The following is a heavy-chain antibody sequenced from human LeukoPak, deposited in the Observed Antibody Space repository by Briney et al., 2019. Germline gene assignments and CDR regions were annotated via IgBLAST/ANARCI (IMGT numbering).Heavy chain of an antibody. CDR3: ARGTYSNYEGWFDP. CDR2: IIPIFGTA. J-gene: IGHJ5*02. Sequence: SVKVSCKASGGTFRSYAISWVRQAPGQGLEWMGGIIPIFGTANYVQKVQGRVTSTADESTSTAYMELSSLRSEDTPVYYCARGTYSNYEGWFDPWGQGTLVTLSS. D-gene: IGHD4-11*01. V-gene: IGHV1-69*13. CDR1: GGTFRSYA.